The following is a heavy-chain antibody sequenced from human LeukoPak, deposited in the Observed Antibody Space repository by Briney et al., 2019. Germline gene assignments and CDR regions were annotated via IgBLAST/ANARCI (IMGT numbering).Heavy chain of an antibody. CDR3: ARARYFDWLSYSQAFDI. Sequence: ASVKVSCKASGYTFTSYYMHWVRQAPGQGLEWMGIINPSGGSTSYAQKFQGRVTVTRDTSTSTVYMELSSLRSEDTAVYYCARARYFDWLSYSQAFDIWGQGTMVTVSS. CDR1: GYTFTSYY. J-gene: IGHJ3*02. V-gene: IGHV1-46*01. D-gene: IGHD3-9*01. CDR2: INPSGGST.